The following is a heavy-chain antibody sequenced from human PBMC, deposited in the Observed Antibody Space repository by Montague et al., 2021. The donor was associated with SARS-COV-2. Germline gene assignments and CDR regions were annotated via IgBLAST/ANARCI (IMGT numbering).Heavy chain of an antibody. D-gene: IGHD3-9*01. CDR3: ARDILTGYLYGMDV. CDR2: IDWDDDK. Sequence: PALVKPTQTLTLTCTFSGFSLSTSGICVSWIRQPPGKALEWLARIDWDDDKYYSTSLKTRLTISKDTSKNQVVLTMTNMDPVDTATYYCARDILTGYLYGMDVWGQGTTVTVSS. CDR1: GFSLSTSGIC. J-gene: IGHJ6*02. V-gene: IGHV2-70*11.